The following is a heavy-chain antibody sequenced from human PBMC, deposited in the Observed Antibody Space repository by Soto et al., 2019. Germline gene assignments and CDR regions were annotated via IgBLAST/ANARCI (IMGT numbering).Heavy chain of an antibody. D-gene: IGHD2-2*01. CDR1: GFSFTTYW. CDR2: IYPGDSGT. J-gene: IGHJ5*02. V-gene: IGHV5-51*01. CDR3: ARGPSADR. Sequence: LGESLKISCMSSGFSFTTYWIAWVRQMPGKGLEWVGIIYPGDSGTRYSPSFQGQVTISADKSISTAYLQWSSLKASDSAMYYCARGPSADRWGQGTLVTVSS.